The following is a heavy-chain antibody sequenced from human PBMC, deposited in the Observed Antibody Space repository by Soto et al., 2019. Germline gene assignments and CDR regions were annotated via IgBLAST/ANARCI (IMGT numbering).Heavy chain of an antibody. V-gene: IGHV4-31*01. CDR2: IYYSGST. CDR3: ARDRESYYGSGSHFDY. CDR1: GGSISSGGYY. Sequence: QVQLQESGPGLVKPSQTLSLTCTVSGGSISSGGYYWSWIRQHPGKGLEWIGYIYYSGSTYYNPSLKGPVTISVGPSKNQFSLKLGSVTAADTAVYYCARDRESYYGSGSHFDYWGQGTLVTVSS. D-gene: IGHD3-10*01. J-gene: IGHJ4*02.